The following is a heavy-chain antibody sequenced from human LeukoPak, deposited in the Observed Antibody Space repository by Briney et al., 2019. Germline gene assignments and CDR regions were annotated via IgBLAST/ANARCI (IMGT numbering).Heavy chain of an antibody. CDR2: IYPCYSAT. Sequence: GESLKISCKGSGYSFTYYWIGWVRPMPGKGLEWMGIIYPCYSATRYSPSFQGQVTISADKSISTAYLQWSSLKASDTAMYFCARVAGVGYPDYWGQGTLVTVSS. V-gene: IGHV5-51*01. J-gene: IGHJ4*02. CDR3: ARVAGVGYPDY. D-gene: IGHD5-24*01. CDR1: GYSFTYYW.